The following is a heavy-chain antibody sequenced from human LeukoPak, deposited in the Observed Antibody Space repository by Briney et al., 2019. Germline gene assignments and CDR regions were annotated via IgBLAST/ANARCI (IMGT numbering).Heavy chain of an antibody. Sequence: SETLSLTCTVSGGSISSSSYYWGWIRQPPGKGLEWIGSIYYSGSTYYNPSLKSRVTISVDTSKNQFSLKLSSVTAADTAVYYCAREFSLVGVPYYFDYWGQGTLVTVSS. CDR1: GGSISSSSYY. V-gene: IGHV4-39*07. J-gene: IGHJ4*02. CDR2: IYYSGST. D-gene: IGHD1-26*01. CDR3: AREFSLVGVPYYFDY.